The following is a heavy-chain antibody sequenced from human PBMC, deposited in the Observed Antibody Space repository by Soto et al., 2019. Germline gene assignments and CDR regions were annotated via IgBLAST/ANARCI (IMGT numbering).Heavy chain of an antibody. J-gene: IGHJ6*02. CDR2: ISSGRSYI. Sequence: EVQLVESGGGLVKAGGSLRLSCSASGFTFSSYSMNWVRQAPGKELEWVSSISSGRSYIYYADSVKGRFTISRDNAKNSLYLQMNSLRAEDTAVYYCARDHYDSSGFYNIFFYYYGLDVWGPGTTVTVS. CDR1: GFTFSSYS. CDR3: ARDHYDSSGFYNIFFYYYGLDV. V-gene: IGHV3-21*01. D-gene: IGHD3-22*01.